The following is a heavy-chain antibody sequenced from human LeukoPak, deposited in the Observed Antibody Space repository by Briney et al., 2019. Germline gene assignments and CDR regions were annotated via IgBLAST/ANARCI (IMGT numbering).Heavy chain of an antibody. CDR1: GFTFSSYE. D-gene: IGHD6-19*01. Sequence: GGSLRLSCAASGFTFSSYEMNWVRQAPGKGLEWVSYISSGSTIYDADSVKGRFTISRDNAKNSLYLQMNSLRAEDTAVYYCAREGIAVGGAPFDYWGQGTLVTVSS. J-gene: IGHJ4*02. CDR2: ISSGSTI. V-gene: IGHV3-48*03. CDR3: AREGIAVGGAPFDY.